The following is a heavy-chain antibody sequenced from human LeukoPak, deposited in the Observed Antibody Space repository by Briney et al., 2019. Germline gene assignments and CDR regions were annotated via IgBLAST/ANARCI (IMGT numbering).Heavy chain of an antibody. CDR2: ISYDASNV. CDR1: GFTFSSFA. CDR3: AKNRGYSYGADAFDI. Sequence: GGSLRLSYVASGFTFSSFAINWVRQVPGKGLEWLTVISYDASNVYYGDSVKGRITVSRDNSKNTVFLQMNNLRPEDTAVYYCAKNRGYSYGADAFDIWGQGTMVTVSA. D-gene: IGHD5-18*01. J-gene: IGHJ3*02. V-gene: IGHV3-30*18.